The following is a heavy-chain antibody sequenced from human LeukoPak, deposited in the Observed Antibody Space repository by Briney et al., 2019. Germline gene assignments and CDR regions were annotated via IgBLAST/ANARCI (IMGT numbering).Heavy chain of an antibody. CDR2: IIPIFGTA. D-gene: IGHD3-3*01. CDR1: GGTFSSYA. J-gene: IGHJ5*02. V-gene: IGHV1-69*13. Sequence: GASVKVSCKASGGTFSSYAISWVRQAPGQGLEWMGGIIPIFGTANCAQKFQGRVTITADESTSTAYMELSSLRSEDTAVYYCARFSTISGVDHDNWFDPWGQGTLVTVSS. CDR3: ARFSTISGVDHDNWFDP.